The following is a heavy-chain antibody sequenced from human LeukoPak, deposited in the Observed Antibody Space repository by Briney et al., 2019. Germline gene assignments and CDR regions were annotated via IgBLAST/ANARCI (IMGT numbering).Heavy chain of an antibody. V-gene: IGHV1-8*01. CDR3: AAHTYYFSSGSFGH. CDR2: MNPSSGNT. CDR1: GYSFTSYD. Sequence: ASVTVSCKASGYSFTSYDINWVRRATGQGPEWIGWMNPSSGNTGYAQRFQGRVTMTRDTSTSTAYLELSSLRSEDTAVYYCAAHTYYFSSGSFGHWGQGTLVTVSS. D-gene: IGHD3-10*01. J-gene: IGHJ4*02.